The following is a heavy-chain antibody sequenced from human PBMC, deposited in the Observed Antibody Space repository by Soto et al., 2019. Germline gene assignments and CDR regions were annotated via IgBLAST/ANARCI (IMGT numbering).Heavy chain of an antibody. CDR2: VNHSGST. V-gene: IGHV4-34*01. D-gene: IGHD1-1*01. Sequence: QVQLQQWGAGLLKPSKTLSLTCAVYGGSFSGHYWSWIRQPPGKGLEWIGEVNHSGSTNSNPSLKSRVTIPADTSKNQFPLKLSSVTAADTALYYCARAISVNVEVQRDAPDKFHFDSWGQGTVVTVSS. J-gene: IGHJ4*02. CDR1: GGSFSGHY. CDR3: ARAISVNVEVQRDAPDKFHFDS.